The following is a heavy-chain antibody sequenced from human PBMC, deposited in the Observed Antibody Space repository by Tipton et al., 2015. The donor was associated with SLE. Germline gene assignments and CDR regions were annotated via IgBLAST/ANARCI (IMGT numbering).Heavy chain of an antibody. V-gene: IGHV3-74*01. CDR3: ARQGSGNAFDV. Sequence: SLRLSCTASGFIFSDHYMHWVCQAPGKGLVWISRIKSDGSLTNYADSVKGRFTISRDIAKKPLYLQLNSLRGEDTAVYYCARQGSGNAFDVWGQGTMVTVSS. CDR2: IKSDGSLT. CDR1: GFIFSDHY. J-gene: IGHJ3*01. D-gene: IGHD6-25*01.